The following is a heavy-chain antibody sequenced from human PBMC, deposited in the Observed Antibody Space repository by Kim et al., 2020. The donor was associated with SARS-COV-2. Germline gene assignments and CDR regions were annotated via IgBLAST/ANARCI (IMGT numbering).Heavy chain of an antibody. Sequence: GGSLRLSCAASGFTFDDYAMHWVRQAPGKGLEWVSGISWNSGSIGYADSVKGRFTISRDNAKNSLYLQMNSLRAEDTALYYCAKDMIGEYGSGIRYYYGMDVWGQGTTVTVSS. CDR3: AKDMIGEYGSGIRYYYGMDV. J-gene: IGHJ6*02. D-gene: IGHD3-10*01. CDR1: GFTFDDYA. CDR2: ISWNSGSI. V-gene: IGHV3-9*01.